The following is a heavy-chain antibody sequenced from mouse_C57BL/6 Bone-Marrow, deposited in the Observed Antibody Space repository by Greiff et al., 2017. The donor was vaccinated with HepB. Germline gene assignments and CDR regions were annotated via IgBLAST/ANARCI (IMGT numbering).Heavy chain of an antibody. CDR3: ALNWDDYAMDY. D-gene: IGHD4-1*01. J-gene: IGHJ4*01. CDR1: GYTFTSYW. V-gene: IGHV1-74*01. Sequence: QVRLKQPGAELVKPGASVKVSCKASGYTFTSYWMHWVKQRPGQGLEWIGRIHPSDSDTNYNQKFKGKATLTVDKSSSTAYMQLSSLTSEDSAVYYCALNWDDYAMDYWGQGTSVTVSS. CDR2: IHPSDSDT.